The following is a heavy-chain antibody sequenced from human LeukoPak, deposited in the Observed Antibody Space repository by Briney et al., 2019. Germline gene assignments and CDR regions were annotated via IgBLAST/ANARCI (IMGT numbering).Heavy chain of an antibody. V-gene: IGHV3-13*01. CDR3: ARGRSMVRGVQMNFDY. J-gene: IGHJ4*02. D-gene: IGHD3-10*01. CDR2: IGTAGDT. Sequence: GGSLRLSCAASGFTFSSYDMHWVRQATGKGLEWASAIGTAGDTYYPGSVKGRFTISRENAKNSLYLQMNSLRAGDTAVYYCARGRSMVRGVQMNFDYWGQGTLVTVSS. CDR1: GFTFSSYD.